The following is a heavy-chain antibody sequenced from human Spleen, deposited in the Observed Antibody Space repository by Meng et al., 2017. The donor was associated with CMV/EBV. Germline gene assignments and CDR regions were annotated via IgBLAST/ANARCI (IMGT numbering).Heavy chain of an antibody. CDR2: ISSSSSHV. J-gene: IGHJ4*02. Sequence: GSLKISCVVSGFTFSTFGMNWVRQTPGKGLEWVSSISSSSSHVHYADSVKGRFTVSRDNAGSSLFLQMNSLRVEDTGVYYCARGRRGGTYYFDYWGQGSLVTVSS. D-gene: IGHD1-26*01. CDR1: GFTFSTFG. CDR3: ARGRRGGTYYFDY. V-gene: IGHV3-21*06.